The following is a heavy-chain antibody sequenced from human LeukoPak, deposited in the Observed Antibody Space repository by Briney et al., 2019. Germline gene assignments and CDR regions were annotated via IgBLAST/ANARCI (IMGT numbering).Heavy chain of an antibody. D-gene: IGHD4-17*01. CDR2: INPSGGST. Sequence: ASVKVSCKASGYTFTSYYMHWMRQAPGQGLEWMGIINPSGGSTGYAQKFQGRVTMSRDMSTSTVYMEVSSLRSEDTAVYYCARDNYGDYSGAFDIWGQGTMVTVSS. CDR1: GYTFTSYY. CDR3: ARDNYGDYSGAFDI. J-gene: IGHJ3*02. V-gene: IGHV1-46*01.